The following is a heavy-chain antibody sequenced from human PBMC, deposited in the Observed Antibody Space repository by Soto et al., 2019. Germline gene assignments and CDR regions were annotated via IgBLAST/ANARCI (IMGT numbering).Heavy chain of an antibody. CDR1: GFTLSNDL. D-gene: IGHD6-25*01. V-gene: IGHV3-74*01. J-gene: IGHJ5*02. CDR2: ISADGSDT. CDR3: LSKCPSGPWRA. Sequence: PGGSLRLSCSASGFTLSNDLVHWVRQSPGKGLVWVSRISADGSDTAYADSVKGRFSISRDNARNTVYLQMNSLRVDDTAVYYCLSKCPSGPWRAWGQGTLVTVSS.